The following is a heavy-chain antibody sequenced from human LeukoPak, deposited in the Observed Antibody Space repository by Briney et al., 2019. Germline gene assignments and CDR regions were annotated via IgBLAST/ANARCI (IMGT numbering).Heavy chain of an antibody. Sequence: KPSETLSLTCTVSGGSISSSSYYWGWIRQPPGKGLEWIGSIYYSGSTYYNPSLKSRVTISVDTSKNQFSLKLSSVTAADTAVYFCARLIREPEEMATPDYWGQGTLVTVSS. CDR3: ARLIREPEEMATPDY. CDR1: GGSISSSSYY. J-gene: IGHJ4*02. V-gene: IGHV4-39*01. D-gene: IGHD5-24*01. CDR2: IYYSGST.